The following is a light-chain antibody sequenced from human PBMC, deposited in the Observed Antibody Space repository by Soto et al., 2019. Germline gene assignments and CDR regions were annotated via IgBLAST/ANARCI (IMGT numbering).Light chain of an antibody. CDR1: SSDVGTYNY. Sequence: QSALTQPASVSGSPGQSITISCTGTSSDVGTYNYVSWYQQHPGKAPKVMIYDVSNRPSGVSNRFSGSKSGNTASLTIPGLQAEDEADYYCSSYTGSSTSVIFGGGTQLTVL. J-gene: IGLJ2*01. CDR2: DVS. CDR3: SSYTGSSTSVI. V-gene: IGLV2-14*03.